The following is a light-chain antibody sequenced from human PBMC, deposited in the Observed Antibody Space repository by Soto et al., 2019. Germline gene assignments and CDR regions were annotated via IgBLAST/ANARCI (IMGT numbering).Light chain of an antibody. Sequence: DIQMTQSPSSLSASIGDRVTITCRASQGITDFLAWYQQKPGKVPKLLIYAASTLQSGVPSRFSGSGSGTDFTLTISSLQPEDVATYYCHKYNSAPFAFGPGTKVYIK. J-gene: IGKJ3*01. CDR3: HKYNSAPFA. CDR2: AAS. V-gene: IGKV1-27*01. CDR1: QGITDF.